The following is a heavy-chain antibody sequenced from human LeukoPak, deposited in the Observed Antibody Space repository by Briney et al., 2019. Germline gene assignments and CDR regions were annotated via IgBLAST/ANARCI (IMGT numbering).Heavy chain of an antibody. D-gene: IGHD1-1*01. CDR3: ARVLLERPGIDSFDI. Sequence: GGSLRLSCGASGFSLGSYSMDWVRQAPGKGLEWVSHINSGSSTIYYADSVKGRFTISRDNAGNSLYLQMNSLRAEDTAVYYCARVLLERPGIDSFDIWGQGTLVTVSS. CDR1: GFSLGSYS. J-gene: IGHJ3*02. V-gene: IGHV3-48*01. CDR2: INSGSSTI.